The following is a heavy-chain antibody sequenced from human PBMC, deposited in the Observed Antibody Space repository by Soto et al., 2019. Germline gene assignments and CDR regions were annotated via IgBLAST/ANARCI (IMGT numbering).Heavy chain of an antibody. CDR3: ARGIWVESCSGGSCYPFDA. CDR2: MNPNSGNT. CDR1: GYTFTSYD. D-gene: IGHD2-15*01. J-gene: IGHJ5*02. V-gene: IGHV1-8*01. Sequence: QVQLVQSGAEVKKPGASVKVSCKASGYTFTSYDINWVRQATGQGLEWMGWMNPNSGNTGYAQKFQGRVTMTRNTSISTAYMELSSLRSEDTAVYYCARGIWVESCSGGSCYPFDAWGQGTLVTVSS.